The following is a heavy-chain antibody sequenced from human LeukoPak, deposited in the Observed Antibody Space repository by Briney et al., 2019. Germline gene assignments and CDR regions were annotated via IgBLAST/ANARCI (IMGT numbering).Heavy chain of an antibody. V-gene: IGHV3-48*01. CDR2: IRSSGSPM. D-gene: IGHD3/OR15-3a*01. CDR1: GFTFSSYS. Sequence: GGSLRLSCAASGFTFSSYSMNWVRQAPGKGLEWVSNIRSSGSPMYYADSAKGRFTISRDNAKNSLYLQMDSLRAEDTAVYYCARDRDWNFDYWGQGTLVTVSS. J-gene: IGHJ4*02. CDR3: ARDRDWNFDY.